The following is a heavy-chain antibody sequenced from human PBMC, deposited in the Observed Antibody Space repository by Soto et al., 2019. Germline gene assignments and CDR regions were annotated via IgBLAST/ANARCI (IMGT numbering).Heavy chain of an antibody. Sequence: PVPAETIAGKISWLGFRMYLGGCVSQIHRKGLEWMGIIYPGDSKTTYSPSFQGQVTISADKSISTAYLQWSSLKASDTAMYYCAGDRNYGGNSDASVVLGQGT. D-gene: IGHD4-17*01. CDR3: AGDRNYGGNSDASVV. CDR2: IYPGDSKT. CDR1: WLGFRMYL. V-gene: IGHV5-51*01. J-gene: IGHJ3*01.